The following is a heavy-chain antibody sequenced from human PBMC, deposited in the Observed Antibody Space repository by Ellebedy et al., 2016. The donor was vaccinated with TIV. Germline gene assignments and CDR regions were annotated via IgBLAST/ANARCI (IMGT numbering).Heavy chain of an antibody. Sequence: SETLSLXCTVSGGSISSYYWSWIRQPPGKGLEWIGRIYTSEITNYDPSLKSRVTMSVDTSKNQFSLKLSSVTAADTAVYYCAGAARPHYYYYVDVWGKGTTVTVSS. D-gene: IGHD6-6*01. J-gene: IGHJ6*03. V-gene: IGHV4-4*07. CDR3: AGAARPHYYYYVDV. CDR2: IYTSEIT. CDR1: GGSISSYY.